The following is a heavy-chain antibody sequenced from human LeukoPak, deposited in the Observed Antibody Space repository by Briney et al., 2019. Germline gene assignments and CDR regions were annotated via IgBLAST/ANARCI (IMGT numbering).Heavy chain of an antibody. CDR1: GFTFSSYA. CDR2: ISDSGGNT. J-gene: IGHJ6*02. CDR3: VYCTSWQRFGAFYYYVMDV. Sequence: GGSLRLSCAASGFTFSSYAMTWVRQVPGRGLEWVSVISDSGGNTYYADSVKGRFTISRDNSKNALYLQMNSLRAGDTAVYYCVYCTSWQRFGAFYYYVMDVWGQGTTATVSS. D-gene: IGHD2-2*01. V-gene: IGHV3-23*01.